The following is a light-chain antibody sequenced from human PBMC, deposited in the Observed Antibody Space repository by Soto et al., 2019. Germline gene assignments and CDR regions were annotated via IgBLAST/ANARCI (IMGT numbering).Light chain of an antibody. V-gene: IGKV1-39*01. J-gene: IGKJ4*01. CDR3: QQSYSTPLT. Sequence: DIPMTQSPSSLSASVGDRVTITCRASQSISSYLNWYQQKPGKAPQLLIYAASSLQSGVPSRFSGSGSGTDFTLTISSLQPEDFATYYCQQSYSTPLTFGGGTKVEIK. CDR2: AAS. CDR1: QSISSY.